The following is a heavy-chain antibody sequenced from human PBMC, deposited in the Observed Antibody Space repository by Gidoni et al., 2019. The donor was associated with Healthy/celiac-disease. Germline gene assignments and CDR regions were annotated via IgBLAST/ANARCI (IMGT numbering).Heavy chain of an antibody. CDR2: ISGSAGST. D-gene: IGHD1-26*01. CDR3: ARALVGATTDYFDF. CDR1: GFTFSRYP. V-gene: IGHV3-23*01. J-gene: IGHJ4*02. Sequence: EVQLLESGGGLVQPGGSLRLPCGASGFTFSRYPMSWVRQAPGKGLQWVSGISGSAGSTYYVDSVKGRFTISRDNSKNTLYMQMNSLRAEDTAVYYCARALVGATTDYFDFWGQGTLVTVSS.